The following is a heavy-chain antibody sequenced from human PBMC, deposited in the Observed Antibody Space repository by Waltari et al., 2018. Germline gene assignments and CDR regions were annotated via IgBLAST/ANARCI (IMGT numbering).Heavy chain of an antibody. CDR2: ITESGDT. CDR3: AKRWAIYYFEY. D-gene: IGHD3-9*01. Sequence: EVQLVESGRGLVQPGGSLRLSCAASGFTFKNFAMSWVRQAPGKGLGWVSTITESGDTFYADAVKGRFATSRDNYKNTLSLQMNSLRAEDTAVYYCAKRWAIYYFEYWGQGNLVTVSS. J-gene: IGHJ4*02. CDR1: GFTFKNFA. V-gene: IGHV3-23*04.